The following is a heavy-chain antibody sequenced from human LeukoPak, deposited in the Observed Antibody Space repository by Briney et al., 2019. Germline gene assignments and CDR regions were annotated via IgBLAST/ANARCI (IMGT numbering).Heavy chain of an antibody. CDR1: GYTFTSYD. CDR3: ARDVTRVFAY. J-gene: IGHJ4*02. Sequence: ASVKVSCKASGYTFTSYDISWVRQAPGQGLEWMGGISAYNGNTNYAQKFQGRVTMTTDTSTSTAYMELRSLRSDDTAVYYCARDVTRVFAYWGQRTLVTVSS. CDR2: ISAYNGNT. V-gene: IGHV1-18*01. D-gene: IGHD5-18*01.